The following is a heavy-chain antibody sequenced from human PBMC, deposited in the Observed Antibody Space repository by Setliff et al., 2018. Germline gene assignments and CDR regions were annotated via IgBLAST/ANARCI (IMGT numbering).Heavy chain of an antibody. D-gene: IGHD1-26*01. J-gene: IGHJ3*02. CDR2: IYPGDSDT. CDR1: GYSFTSYW. CDR3: ARLYHSGSYFSRNPDAFDI. Sequence: RGESLKISCKGSGYSFTSYWIGWVRQMPGKGLEWMGIIYPGDSDTRYSPSFQGQVTISADKSISTAYLQWSSLKASDTAMYYCARLYHSGSYFSRNPDAFDIWGQGTMVTVSS. V-gene: IGHV5-51*01.